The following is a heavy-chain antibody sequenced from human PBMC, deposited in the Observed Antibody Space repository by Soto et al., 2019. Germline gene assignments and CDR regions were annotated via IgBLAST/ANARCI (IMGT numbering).Heavy chain of an antibody. CDR3: ARDGTRATMVRGAYYYYGMDV. J-gene: IGHJ6*02. CDR1: GGTFSSYA. D-gene: IGHD3-10*01. Sequence: SVKVSCKASGGTFSSYAISWVRQAPGQGLEWMGGIIPIFGTANYAQKFQGRVTITADESTSTAYMELSSLRSEDTAVYYCARDGTRATMVRGAYYYYGMDVWGQGTTVTVSS. V-gene: IGHV1-69*13. CDR2: IIPIFGTA.